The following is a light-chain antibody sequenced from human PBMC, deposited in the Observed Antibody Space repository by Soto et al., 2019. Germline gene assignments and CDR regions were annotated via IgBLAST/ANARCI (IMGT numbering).Light chain of an antibody. V-gene: IGLV2-14*01. CDR1: SSDVGAYIY. CDR3: CSYAGRYTFV. Sequence: QSALTQPASVSGSPGQSITISCTGTSSDVGAYIYVSWYQQHPGKAPKLMIYEVSNRPSGVSNRFSGSKSGNTASLTISGLQAEDEADYYCCSYAGRYTFVFGTGTKLTVL. J-gene: IGLJ1*01. CDR2: EVS.